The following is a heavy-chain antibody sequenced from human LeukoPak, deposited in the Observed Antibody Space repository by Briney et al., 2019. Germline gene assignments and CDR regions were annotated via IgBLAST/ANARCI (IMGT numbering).Heavy chain of an antibody. D-gene: IGHD6-6*01. V-gene: IGHV4-38-2*02. CDR3: ARDRSIRNAFDI. CDR2: IYHSGST. J-gene: IGHJ3*02. CDR1: GGSISSYY. Sequence: SETLSLTCTVSGGSISSYYWSWIRQPPGKGLEWIGSIYHSGSTYYNPSLKSRVTISVDTSKNQFSLKLSSVTAADTAVYYCARDRSIRNAFDIWGQGTMVTVSS.